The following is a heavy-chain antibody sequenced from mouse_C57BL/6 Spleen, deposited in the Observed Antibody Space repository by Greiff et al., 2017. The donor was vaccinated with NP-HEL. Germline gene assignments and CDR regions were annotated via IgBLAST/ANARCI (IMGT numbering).Heavy chain of an antibody. CDR1: GYTFTSYW. D-gene: IGHD1-1*01. V-gene: IGHV1-52*01. CDR2: IDPSDSET. Sequence: VQLQQPGAELVRPGSSVKLSCKASGYTFTSYWMHWVKQRPIQGLEWIGNIDPSDSETHYNQKFKDKATLTVDKSSSTAYMQLSSLTSEDSAVYYCARLYYYGSSYGGDYFDYWGQGTTLTVSS. CDR3: ARLYYYGSSYGGDYFDY. J-gene: IGHJ2*01.